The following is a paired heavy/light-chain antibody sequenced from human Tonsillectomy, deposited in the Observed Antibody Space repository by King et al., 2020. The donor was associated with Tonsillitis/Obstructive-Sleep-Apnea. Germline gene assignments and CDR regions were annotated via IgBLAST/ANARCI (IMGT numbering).Light chain of an antibody. Sequence: DIQMTQSPSSLSASVGDRVTITCQASQDISNYLNWYQHKPGKAPKVLIYDASNLETGVPSRFSGSGSGTDFTFTISSLQPEDIATYYCQQYDNLPPITFGQGTRLEIK. CDR1: QDISNY. J-gene: IGKJ5*01. V-gene: IGKV1-33*01. CDR3: QQYDNLPPIT. CDR2: DAS.
Heavy chain of an antibody. D-gene: IGHD6-13*01. CDR3: AQGMSAGGLRDFSY. CDR2: ISYDVNNR. CDR1: GFTFSSYA. Sequence: QVQLVESGGGVVQPGRSLRLSCAASGFTFSSYAMHWVRQAPGKGLEWVAVISYDVNNRYYADSVKGRFTISRDNSKNTLYLQMDSLRAEDTAAYYCAQGMSAGGLRDFSYWGQGTLVTVAS. J-gene: IGHJ4*02. V-gene: IGHV3-30*01.